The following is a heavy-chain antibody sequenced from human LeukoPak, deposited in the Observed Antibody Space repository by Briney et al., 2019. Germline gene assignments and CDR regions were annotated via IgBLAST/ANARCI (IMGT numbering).Heavy chain of an antibody. Sequence: ASVKVSCKVSGNTLTELSMHWVRQAPGKGLEWMGTSDAEDGETMYAQKLQGRVTMIEDTSTDTAYMELSRLRSEDTAVYYCATYVGTGGLDVWGQGTTVTVSS. CDR3: ATYVGTGGLDV. V-gene: IGHV1-24*01. CDR1: GNTLTELS. D-gene: IGHD3/OR15-3a*01. CDR2: SDAEDGET. J-gene: IGHJ6*02.